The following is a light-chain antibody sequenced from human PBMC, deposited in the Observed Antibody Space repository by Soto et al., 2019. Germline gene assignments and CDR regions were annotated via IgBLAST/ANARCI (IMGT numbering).Light chain of an antibody. J-gene: IGKJ1*01. CDR1: QSLRSS. CDR3: QQSYNSPQT. V-gene: IGKV3-15*01. CDR2: GAS. Sequence: VTTQSPATLSVSPGERATLSCRASQSLRSSLAWYQQKPGQAPRLLIYGASTRATGIPARYSGSGSGTEFTLTISSLQSEDFATYSCQQSYNSPQTFGQRTKVDI.